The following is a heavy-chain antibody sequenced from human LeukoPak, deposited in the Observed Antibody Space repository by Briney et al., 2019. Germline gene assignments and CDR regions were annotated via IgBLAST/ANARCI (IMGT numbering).Heavy chain of an antibody. CDR3: ARVPKGATIFDY. Sequence: ASVKVSCKASGYTFTGYYMHWVRQAPGQGLEWMGWINPNSGGTNYAQKFQGRVTMTRDTSISTAYMELSRLRSDDTAVYYCARVPKGATIFDYWGQGTLVTVSS. CDR2: INPNSGGT. D-gene: IGHD1-26*01. CDR1: GYTFTGYY. J-gene: IGHJ4*02. V-gene: IGHV1-2*02.